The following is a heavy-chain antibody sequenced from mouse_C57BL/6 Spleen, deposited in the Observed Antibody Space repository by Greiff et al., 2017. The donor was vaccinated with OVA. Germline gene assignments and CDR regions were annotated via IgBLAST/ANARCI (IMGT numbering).Heavy chain of an antibody. CDR1: GYTFTSYW. V-gene: IGHV1-55*01. CDR2: IYPGSGST. D-gene: IGHD2-4*01. Sequence: QVQLKQPGAELVKPGASVKMSCKASGYTFTSYWITWVKQRPGQGLEWIGDIYPGSGSTNYNEKFKSKATLTVDTSSSTAYMQLSSLTSEDSAVYYCAKVGDYADYYAMDYWGQGTSVTVSS. CDR3: AKVGDYADYYAMDY. J-gene: IGHJ4*01.